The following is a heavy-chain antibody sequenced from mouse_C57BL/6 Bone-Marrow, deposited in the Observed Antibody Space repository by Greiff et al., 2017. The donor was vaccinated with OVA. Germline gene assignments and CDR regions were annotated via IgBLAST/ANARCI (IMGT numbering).Heavy chain of an antibody. CDR2: ISYSGST. CDR1: GYSITSGYD. CDR3: AREGVAHYAMDY. V-gene: IGHV3-1*01. J-gene: IGHJ4*01. Sequence: EVKLQQSGPGMVKPSQSLSLTCTVTGYSITSGYDWHWIRHFPGNKLEWMGYISYSGSTNYNPSLKSRISITHDTSKNHFFLKLNSVTTEDTATYYCAREGVAHYAMDYWGQGTSVTVSS. D-gene: IGHD1-1*02.